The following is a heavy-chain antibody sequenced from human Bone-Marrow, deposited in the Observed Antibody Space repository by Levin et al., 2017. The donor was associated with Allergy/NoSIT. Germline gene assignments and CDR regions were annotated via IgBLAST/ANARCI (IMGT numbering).Heavy chain of an antibody. CDR2: INTDGSDT. V-gene: IGHV3-74*03. CDR3: ARGLGIRGTARADY. J-gene: IGHJ4*02. D-gene: IGHD1-7*01. Sequence: GGSLRLSCLASGFTFSSDWMHWVRQAPGKGLVWVSRINTDGSDTAYADSVKGRFTISRDNAKSTLYLQLNNLRAEDTAVYYCARGLGIRGTARADYWGQGILVTVSS. CDR1: GFTFSSDW.